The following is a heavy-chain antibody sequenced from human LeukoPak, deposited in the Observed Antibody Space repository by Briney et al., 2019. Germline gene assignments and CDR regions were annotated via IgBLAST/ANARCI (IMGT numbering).Heavy chain of an antibody. CDR2: IYYSGST. V-gene: IGHV4-30-4*07. Sequence: SQTLSLTCAVSADSISSGGYSWSWIRQPPGKGLEWIGHIYYSGSTYYNPSLKSRVAISVDMSKNQYSLKLSSVSAADTAVYYCARAWGIAVAPERFDPWGQGTLVTVSS. D-gene: IGHD6-19*01. CDR3: ARAWGIAVAPERFDP. J-gene: IGHJ5*02. CDR1: ADSISSGGYS.